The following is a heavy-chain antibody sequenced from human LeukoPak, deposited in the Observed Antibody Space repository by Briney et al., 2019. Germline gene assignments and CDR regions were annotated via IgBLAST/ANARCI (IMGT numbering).Heavy chain of an antibody. D-gene: IGHD1-1*01. CDR3: ARVVPTKGNDVDY. CDR2: IYHSGST. CDR1: GGSISSGGYY. Sequence: SETLSLTCTVSGGSISSGGYYWSWIRQPPGKGLEWIEYIYHSGSTYYNPSLKSRVTISVDRSKNQFSLKLSSVTAADTAVYYCARVVPTKGNDVDYWGQGTLVTVSS. J-gene: IGHJ4*02. V-gene: IGHV4-30-2*01.